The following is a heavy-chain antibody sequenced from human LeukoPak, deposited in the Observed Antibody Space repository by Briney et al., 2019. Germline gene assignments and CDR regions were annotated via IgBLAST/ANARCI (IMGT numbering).Heavy chain of an antibody. D-gene: IGHD3-3*01. V-gene: IGHV3-7*01. CDR3: ARSSYYEDLFDY. CDR1: GFTSGNHW. J-gene: IGHJ4*02. Sequence: GGSLRLSCAASGFTSGNHWMSWVRQAPGKGLEWVANINQDGTAEYYVDSVKGRFTISRDNADNSLHLQMHSLRAEDTAVYYCARSSYYEDLFDYWGQGTLVTVSS. CDR2: INQDGTAE.